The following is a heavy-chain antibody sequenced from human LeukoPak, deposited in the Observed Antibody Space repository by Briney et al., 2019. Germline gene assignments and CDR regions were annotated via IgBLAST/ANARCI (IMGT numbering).Heavy chain of an antibody. CDR1: GFTFSSCA. CDR3: ARGTVLLWFGVDY. V-gene: IGHV3-30-3*01. D-gene: IGHD3-10*01. J-gene: IGHJ4*02. CDR2: ISYDGSQK. Sequence: GSLRLSCAASGFTFSSCAMHWVRQAPGKGLEWVAVISYDGSQKFYEDSVKGRFTISRDNAKNTLYLQMISLKAEDTAVYYCARGTVLLWFGVDYWGQGTLVTASS.